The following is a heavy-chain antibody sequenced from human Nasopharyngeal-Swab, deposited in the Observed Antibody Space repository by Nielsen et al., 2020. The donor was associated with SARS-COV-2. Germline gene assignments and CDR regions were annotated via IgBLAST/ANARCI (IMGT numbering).Heavy chain of an antibody. V-gene: IGHV4-38-2*02. CDR2: IYHSGST. Sequence: GSLRLSCSVSGYSISSGHYWGWIRQPPGKGLEWIGNIYHSGSTYYNPSLKSRVTISLDLFKNQFSLKLSSVTAADTAVYYCASGIRSDYFDYWGQGTLVTVSS. CDR3: ASGIRSDYFDY. D-gene: IGHD1-26*01. J-gene: IGHJ4*02. CDR1: GYSISSGHY.